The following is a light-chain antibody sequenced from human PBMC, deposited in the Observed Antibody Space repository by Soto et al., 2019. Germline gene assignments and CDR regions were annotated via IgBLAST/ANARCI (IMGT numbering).Light chain of an antibody. J-gene: IGLJ1*01. V-gene: IGLV2-14*01. CDR1: SSDVGGYNY. CDR3: SSFTSSSTQV. Sequence: QSALTQPASGSGSPGQSITISCTGTSSDVGGYNYVSWYQQHPGKVPKLMIYEVSNRPSGVVNRFSGSKSGNTASLTISGLQAEDEADYYCSSFTSSSTQVFGTGTKLTVL. CDR2: EVS.